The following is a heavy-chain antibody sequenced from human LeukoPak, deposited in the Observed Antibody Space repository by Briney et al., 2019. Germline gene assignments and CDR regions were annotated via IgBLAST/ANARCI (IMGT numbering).Heavy chain of an antibody. Sequence: GGSLRLSCAASGFTLSSYSMNWVRQAPGKGLEWVSYISSSSSTIYYADSVKGRFTISRDNAKNSLYLQMNSLRDEDTAVYYCARDLFPSWVPDYYYGMDVWGQGTTVTVSS. J-gene: IGHJ6*02. CDR3: ARDLFPSWVPDYYYGMDV. CDR2: ISSSSSTI. V-gene: IGHV3-48*02. CDR1: GFTLSSYS. D-gene: IGHD3-10*01.